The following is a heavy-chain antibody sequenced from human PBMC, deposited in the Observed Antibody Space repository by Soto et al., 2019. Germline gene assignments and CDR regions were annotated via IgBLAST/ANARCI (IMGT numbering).Heavy chain of an antibody. CDR2: IFPADSDT. Sequence: GESLKISCKVSGYNFDTSWIGWVRQMPGKGLEWMGIIFPADSDTRYSPSFQGQVTLSVDKSISTAFLQWSSLRASDTAIYYCAASIFYYGMDVWGQGNTVTVSS. CDR1: GYNFDTSW. J-gene: IGHJ6*02. V-gene: IGHV5-51*01. CDR3: AASIFYYGMDV.